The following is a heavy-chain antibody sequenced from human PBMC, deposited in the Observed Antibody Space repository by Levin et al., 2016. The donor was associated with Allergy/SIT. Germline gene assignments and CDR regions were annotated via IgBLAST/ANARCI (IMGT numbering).Heavy chain of an antibody. J-gene: IGHJ6*02. CDR3: AKREGYCSSTSCYTVNYYYYGMDV. CDR2: ISGSGGST. D-gene: IGHD2-2*02. Sequence: VRQAPGKGLEWVSAISGSGGSTYYADSVKGRFTISRDNSKNTLYLQMNSLRAEDTAVYYCAKREGYCSSTSCYTVNYYYYGMDVWGQGTTVTVSS. V-gene: IGHV3-23*01.